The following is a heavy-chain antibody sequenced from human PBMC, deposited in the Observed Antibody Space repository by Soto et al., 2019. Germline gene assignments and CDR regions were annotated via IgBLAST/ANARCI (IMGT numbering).Heavy chain of an antibody. D-gene: IGHD3-3*01. V-gene: IGHV1-46*01. CDR3: ARDQGLLRFLENYYYYGTDV. J-gene: IGHJ6*02. Sequence: ASVKVSCKASGYTFTSYYMHWVRQAPGQGLEWMGIINPSGGSTSYAQKFQGRVTMTRDTSTSTVYMELSSLRSEDTAVYYCARDQGLLRFLENYYYYGTDVWGQGTTVTVSS. CDR2: INPSGGST. CDR1: GYTFTSYY.